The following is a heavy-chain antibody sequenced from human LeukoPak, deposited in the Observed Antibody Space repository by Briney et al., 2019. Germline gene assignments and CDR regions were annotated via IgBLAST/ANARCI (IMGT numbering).Heavy chain of an antibody. CDR3: AGRTYYYGSGSLDY. V-gene: IGHV4-59*08. CDR1: GGSISSYY. D-gene: IGHD3-10*01. Sequence: SETLSLTCTVSGGSISSYYWSWIRQPPGKGLEWIGYIYYSGSTNYNLSLKSRVTISVDTSKNQFSLKLSSVTAADTAVYYCAGRTYYYGSGSLDYWGQGTLVTVSS. J-gene: IGHJ4*02. CDR2: IYYSGST.